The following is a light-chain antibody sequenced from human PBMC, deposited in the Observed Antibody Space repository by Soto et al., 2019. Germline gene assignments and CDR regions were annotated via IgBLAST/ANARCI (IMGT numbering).Light chain of an antibody. J-gene: IGLJ3*02. CDR1: SSNLGAGYD. CDR2: GNR. Sequence: QSVLTQPPSVSGAPGQRVTISCTGTSSNLGAGYDVPWYQQLPGAAPKLVIFGNRNRPSGVPERFSGSKSGTSASLAITGLQAEDEADYYCHVYVYSLTASVFGGGTKLTVL. CDR3: HVYVYSLTASV. V-gene: IGLV1-40*01.